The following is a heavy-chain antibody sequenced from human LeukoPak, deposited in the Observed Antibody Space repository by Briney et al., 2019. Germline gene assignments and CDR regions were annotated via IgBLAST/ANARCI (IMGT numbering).Heavy chain of an antibody. Sequence: GGSLRLSCAASGFTVSSNYMSWVRQAPGKGLEWVSVIYSGGSTYYADSVKGRFTISRDNSKNTLYLQMNSLRAEDTAVYYCARSGYYDSNRDYWGQGTLVTVSS. D-gene: IGHD3-22*01. CDR3: ARSGYYDSNRDY. J-gene: IGHJ4*02. CDR1: GFTVSSNY. CDR2: IYSGGST. V-gene: IGHV3-53*01.